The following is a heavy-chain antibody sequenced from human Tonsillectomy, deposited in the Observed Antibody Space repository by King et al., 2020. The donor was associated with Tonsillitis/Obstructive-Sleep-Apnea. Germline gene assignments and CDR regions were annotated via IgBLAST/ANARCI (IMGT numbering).Heavy chain of an antibody. J-gene: IGHJ2*01. CDR2: LSYEGSDT. D-gene: IGHD6-6*01. CDR1: GFTFSSNA. CDR3: ARGGSGPFIAARQWYFDL. Sequence: VQLVESGGGVVQPGRSLRLSCAASGFTFSSNAMHWVRQTPGKGLEWVAVLSYEGSDTYHADSVKGRFTISRDNSKNTLYLQMNSLRAEDTAVYYCARGGSGPFIAARQWYFDLWGRGTLVTVSS. V-gene: IGHV3-30*04.